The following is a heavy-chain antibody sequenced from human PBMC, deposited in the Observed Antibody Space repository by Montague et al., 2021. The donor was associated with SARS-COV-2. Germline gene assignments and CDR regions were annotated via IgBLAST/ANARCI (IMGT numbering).Heavy chain of an antibody. CDR2: IHHGGST. CDR1: GGSFSTYS. CDR3: ARLGDGVVPSPILGVGPYYSYYDMDV. J-gene: IGHJ6*03. V-gene: IGHV4-34*01. D-gene: IGHD3-10*01. Sequence: SETLSLTCAVHGGSFSTYSWNWIRQPPGTGLEWIGEIHHGGSTNYNPSLTRRVTISADTSTTQFSLMLTSVAASDTAVSYCARLGDGVVPSPILGVGPYYSYYDMDVWGKGTTVTVSS.